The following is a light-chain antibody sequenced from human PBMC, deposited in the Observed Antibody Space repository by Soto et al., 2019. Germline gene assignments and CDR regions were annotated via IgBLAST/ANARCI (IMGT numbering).Light chain of an antibody. Sequence: VLTQSPGTLSLSPGERATLSCRASQSVGSNYLAWYQQKPGQAPRLLIFGASNRATGIPDRFSGSGSGKDFTLTISRLEPEDFAVYYCQQYGSFFTFGPGTKVDIK. CDR3: QQYGSFFT. CDR1: QSVGSNY. CDR2: GAS. V-gene: IGKV3-20*01. J-gene: IGKJ3*01.